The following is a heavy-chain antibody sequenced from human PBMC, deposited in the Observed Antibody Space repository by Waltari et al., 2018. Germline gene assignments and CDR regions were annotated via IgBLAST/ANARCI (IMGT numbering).Heavy chain of an antibody. V-gene: IGHV4-59*01. J-gene: IGHJ4*02. CDR2: IYYSGST. CDR1: GGSISSYY. CDR3: ARVTGGYDSPYFDY. Sequence: QVQLQESGPGLVKPSETLSLTCTVSGGSISSYYWSWIRQPPGKGLEWIGYIYYSGSTNYNPSLKNRVTISVDTSKNQFSLKLSSVTAADTAVYYCARVTGGYDSPYFDYWGQGTLVTVSS. D-gene: IGHD5-12*01.